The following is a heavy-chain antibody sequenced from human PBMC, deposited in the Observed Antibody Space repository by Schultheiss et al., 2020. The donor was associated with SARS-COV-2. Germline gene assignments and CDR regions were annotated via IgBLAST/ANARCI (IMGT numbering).Heavy chain of an antibody. J-gene: IGHJ4*02. D-gene: IGHD7-27*01. CDR1: GGSISSYY. CDR2: IYYSGST. Sequence: SETLSLTCTVSGGSISSYYWSWIRQPPGKGLEWIAYIYYSGSTNYNPSLKSRVTISVDTSKNQFSLKLSSVTAADTAVYYCAIKGRLGIEDYWGQGTLVTVSS. CDR3: AIKGRLGIEDY. V-gene: IGHV4-59*12.